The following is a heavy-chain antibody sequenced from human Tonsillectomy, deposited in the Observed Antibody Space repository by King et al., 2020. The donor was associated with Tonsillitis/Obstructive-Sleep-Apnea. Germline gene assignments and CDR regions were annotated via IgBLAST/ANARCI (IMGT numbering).Heavy chain of an antibody. CDR1: GFTFDDYA. CDR3: AKEIGYCSSTSCYYYFQH. CDR2: ISWNSGTI. J-gene: IGHJ1*01. Sequence: VQLVESGGGLVQPGRSLRLSCAASGFTFDDYAMHWVRQAPGKGLEWVSGISWNSGTIGYADSVKGRFTISRDNAKNSLYLQMNSLRAEDTALYYCAKEIGYCSSTSCYYYFQHWGQGTLVTVSS. D-gene: IGHD2-2*01. V-gene: IGHV3-9*01.